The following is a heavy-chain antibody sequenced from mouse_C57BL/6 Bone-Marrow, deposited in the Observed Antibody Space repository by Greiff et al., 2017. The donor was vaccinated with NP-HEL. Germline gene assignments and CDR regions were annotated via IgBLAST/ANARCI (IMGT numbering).Heavy chain of an antibody. Sequence: QVQLQQPGAELVKPGASVKLSCKASGYTFTSYWMHWVKQRPGQGLEWIGMIHPNSGSTNYNEKFKSKATLTVDKSSSTAYMQLSSLTSEDSAVYYCAREREITTVVATDYWGQGTTLTVSS. CDR2: IHPNSGST. V-gene: IGHV1-64*01. CDR1: GYTFTSYW. CDR3: AREREITTVVATDY. D-gene: IGHD1-1*01. J-gene: IGHJ2*01.